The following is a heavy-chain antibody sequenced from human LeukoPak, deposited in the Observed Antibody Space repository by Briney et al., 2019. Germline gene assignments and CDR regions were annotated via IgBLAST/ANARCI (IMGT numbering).Heavy chain of an antibody. J-gene: IGHJ4*02. V-gene: IGHV4-4*07. CDR2: IYTSGST. D-gene: IGHD6-13*01. CDR3: ARGMVAAGTWFDY. Sequence: PSETLSLTCTVSSGSISGYYWSWLRPPAGKGLEWIGRIYTSGSTNYNPSLKSRVTMSVDTSKNQFTRKLSSVTAADTAVYYCARGMVAAGTWFDYWGQGTLVTVSS. CDR1: SGSISGYY.